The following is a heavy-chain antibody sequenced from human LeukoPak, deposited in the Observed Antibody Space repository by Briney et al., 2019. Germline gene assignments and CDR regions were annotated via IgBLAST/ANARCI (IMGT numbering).Heavy chain of an antibody. J-gene: IGHJ4*02. CDR3: ASQLSSGVFDY. D-gene: IGHD2-15*01. Sequence: GGSLRLSYAASGFTFSSYWMSWVRQAPGKGLEWVANIKQDGSEKYYVDSVKGRFTISRDNAKNSLYLQMNSLRAEDTAVYYCASQLSSGVFDYWGQGTLVTVSS. V-gene: IGHV3-7*01. CDR1: GFTFSSYW. CDR2: IKQDGSEK.